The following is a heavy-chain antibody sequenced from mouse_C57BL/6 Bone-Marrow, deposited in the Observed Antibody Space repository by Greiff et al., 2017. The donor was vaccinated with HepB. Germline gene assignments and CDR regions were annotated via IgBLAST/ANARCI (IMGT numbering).Heavy chain of an antibody. J-gene: IGHJ1*03. CDR3: ARGYGNYPWYFDV. Sequence: EVKVVESGGGLVKPGGSLKLSCAASGFTFSDYGMHWVRQAPEKGLEWVAYISSGSSTIYYADTVKGRFTITRDNAKNTLFLQMTSRRSEDTAMYYCARGYGNYPWYFDVWGTGTTVTVSS. CDR2: ISSGSSTI. CDR1: GFTFSDYG. V-gene: IGHV5-17*01. D-gene: IGHD2-1*01.